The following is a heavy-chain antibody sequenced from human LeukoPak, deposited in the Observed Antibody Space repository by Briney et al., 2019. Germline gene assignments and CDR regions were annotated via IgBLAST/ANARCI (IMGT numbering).Heavy chain of an antibody. D-gene: IGHD6-13*01. V-gene: IGHV3-53*01. Sequence: GGSLRLSCAASGFTVSSNYMSWVRQAPGKGLEWVSVIYSGGSTYYADSVKGRFTISRDNSKNTLYLQMNSLRAEDTAVYYCAKKPYDSSSWYYMDVWGKGTTVTVSS. CDR3: AKKPYDSSSWYYMDV. CDR2: IYSGGST. CDR1: GFTVSSNY. J-gene: IGHJ6*03.